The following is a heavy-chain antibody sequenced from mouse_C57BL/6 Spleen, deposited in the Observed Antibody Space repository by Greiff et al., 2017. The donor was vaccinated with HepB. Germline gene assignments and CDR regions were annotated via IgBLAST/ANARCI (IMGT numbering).Heavy chain of an antibody. D-gene: IGHD2-4*01. CDR1: GFTFSSYA. J-gene: IGHJ4*01. CDR2: ISDGGSYT. V-gene: IGHV5-4*01. Sequence: DVMLVESGGGLVKPGGSLKLSCAASGFTFSSYAMSWVRQTPEKRLEWVATISDGGSYTYYPDNVKGRFTISRDNAKNNLYLQMSHLKSEDTAMYYCAREGDYDRVLLRRAMDYWGQGTSVTVSS. CDR3: AREGDYDRVLLRRAMDY.